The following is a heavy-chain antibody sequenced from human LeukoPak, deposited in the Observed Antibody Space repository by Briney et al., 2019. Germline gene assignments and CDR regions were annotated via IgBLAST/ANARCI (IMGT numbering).Heavy chain of an antibody. Sequence: ASVKVSCKASGYTFTSYGISWVRQAPGQGLEWMGWISAYNGNTNYAQKLQGRVTMTTDTSTSTAYMELRSLRSDDTAVYYCAKGDKPVLAMVNFDYWGHGTLVTVSS. CDR1: GYTFTSYG. CDR3: AKGDKPVLAMVNFDY. CDR2: ISAYNGNT. D-gene: IGHD5-18*01. J-gene: IGHJ4*01. V-gene: IGHV1-18*01.